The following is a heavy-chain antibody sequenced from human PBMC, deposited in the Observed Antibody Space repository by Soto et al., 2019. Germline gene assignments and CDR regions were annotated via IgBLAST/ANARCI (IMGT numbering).Heavy chain of an antibody. D-gene: IGHD4-4*01. CDR2: ISSSSSYI. J-gene: IGHJ6*03. CDR1: GFTFSSYS. Sequence: EVQLVESGGGLVKPGGSLRLSCAASGFTFSSYSMNWVRQAPGKGLEWVSSISSSSSYIYYADSVKGRFTISRDNAKNSLYLQMNSLRAEDTAVYYCARGRDYSNFYYYYYYMDVWGKGTTVTVSS. CDR3: ARGRDYSNFYYYYYYMDV. V-gene: IGHV3-21*01.